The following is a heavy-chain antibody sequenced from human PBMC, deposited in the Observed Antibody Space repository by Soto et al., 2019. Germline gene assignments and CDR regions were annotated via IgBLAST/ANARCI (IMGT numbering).Heavy chain of an antibody. D-gene: IGHD6-19*01. Sequence: PVGSLSLACAVSGFIFSQYVIHYYSKAPGKGLEWVAVMSYDGRDEYYADSVKARFTISRDNSGNTVYLQMNSLRGEDTAVYYCAKSCARGSGWLSDVFEIWGQVTMVTVSS. CDR3: AKSCARGSGWLSDVFEI. CDR2: MSYDGRDE. J-gene: IGHJ3*02. V-gene: IGHV3-30*18. CDR1: GFIFSQYV.